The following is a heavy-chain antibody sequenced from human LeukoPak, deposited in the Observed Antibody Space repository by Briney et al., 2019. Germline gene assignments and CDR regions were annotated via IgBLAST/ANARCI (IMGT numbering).Heavy chain of an antibody. CDR2: ISGDGGST. CDR1: GMTFDDYA. V-gene: IGHV3-43*02. D-gene: IGHD3-3*01. CDR3: AKGFSVLASNHYFYYYGMDV. J-gene: IGHJ6*02. Sequence: GGSLRLSCAASGMTFDDYAMHWVRRAPGKGLEWVSLISGDGGSTYYADSVKGRFTISRDDSKNSLYLQMTNLRTEDTALYYCAKGFSVLASNHYFYYYGMDVWGQGTTVTVSS.